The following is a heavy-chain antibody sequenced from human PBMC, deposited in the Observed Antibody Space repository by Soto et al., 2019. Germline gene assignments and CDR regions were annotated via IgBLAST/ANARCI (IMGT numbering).Heavy chain of an antibody. J-gene: IGHJ4*02. D-gene: IGHD5-18*01. CDR1: GFTFSSYS. CDR3: GRGDSYVDY. V-gene: IGHV3-48*02. CDR2: IGSGSGTI. Sequence: GGSLRLSCAASGFTFSSYSMNWVRQAPGKGLEWVSYIGSGSGTIYYADSVKGRFTISRDNAKNSLYLQMNSLRDEDTAVYYCGRGDSYVDYWGQGTLVTVSS.